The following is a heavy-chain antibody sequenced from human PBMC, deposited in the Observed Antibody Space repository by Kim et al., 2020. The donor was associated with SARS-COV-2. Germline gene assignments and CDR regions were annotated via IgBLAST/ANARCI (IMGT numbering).Heavy chain of an antibody. Sequence: GESLKISCKGSGYSFTSYWIGWVRQMPGKGLEWMGIIYPGDSDTRYSPSFQGQVTISADKSISTAYLQWSSLKASDTAMYYCARQYYYDSSGYYPDAFDIWSQGKMVTVSS. CDR1: GYSFTSYW. D-gene: IGHD3-22*01. J-gene: IGHJ3*02. CDR3: ARQYYYDSSGYYPDAFDI. V-gene: IGHV5-51*01. CDR2: IYPGDSDT.